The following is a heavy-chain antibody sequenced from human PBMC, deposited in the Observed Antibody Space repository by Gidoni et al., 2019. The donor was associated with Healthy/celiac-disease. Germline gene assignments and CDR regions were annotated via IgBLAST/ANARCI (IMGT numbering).Heavy chain of an antibody. Sequence: EVQLVESGGGLVQPGGSLRLSCAASGFTFSSYWMSCGRQAPGKGLEWVANIKQDGSEKYYVDSVKGRFTISRENAKNSLYLQMNSLRAEDTAVYYCARNNFETVHGGSYVGAFWFDPWGQGTLVTVSS. V-gene: IGHV3-7*04. CDR2: IKQDGSEK. CDR1: GFTFSSYW. D-gene: IGHD1-26*01. CDR3: ARNNFETVHGGSYVGAFWFDP. J-gene: IGHJ5*02.